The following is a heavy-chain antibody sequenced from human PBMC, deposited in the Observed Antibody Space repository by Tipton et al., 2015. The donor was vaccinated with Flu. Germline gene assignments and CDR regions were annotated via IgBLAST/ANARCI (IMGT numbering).Heavy chain of an antibody. V-gene: IGHV4-38-2*02. CDR3: VSDRGWMTEDF. Sequence: TLSLTCTVSQYSISSSDYWGWIRQPPGKGLEWIGCMFHSGSTYYNPSLKSRVTISLDTSKNQFSLKLSSVTAADTAVYYCVSDRGWMTEDFWGPGTLVTVSS. J-gene: IGHJ4*02. CDR1: QYSISSSDY. CDR2: MFHSGST. D-gene: IGHD5-12*01.